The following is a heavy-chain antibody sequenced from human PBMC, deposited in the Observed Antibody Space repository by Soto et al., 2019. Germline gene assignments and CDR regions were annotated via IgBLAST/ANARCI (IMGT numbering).Heavy chain of an antibody. J-gene: IGHJ4*02. V-gene: IGHV1-69*01. Sequence: QVQLVQSGAEVKKPGSSVKVSCKASGGTFSSYAISWVQQAPGQGLEWMGGIIPIFGTANYAQKFQGRVTITADESTSTAYMELSSLRSEDTAVYYCAGATYYYDSSGYRFDYWGQGTLVTVSS. D-gene: IGHD3-22*01. CDR1: GGTFSSYA. CDR3: AGATYYYDSSGYRFDY. CDR2: IIPIFGTA.